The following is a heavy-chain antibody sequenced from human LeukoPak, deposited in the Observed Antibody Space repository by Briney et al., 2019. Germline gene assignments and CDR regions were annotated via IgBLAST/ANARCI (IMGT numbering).Heavy chain of an antibody. CDR3: ASPPYYYDSSGYYH. V-gene: IGHV3-74*01. D-gene: IGHD3-22*01. J-gene: IGHJ5*02. Sequence: PGGSLRLSCAASGFKFSSNWMSWVRQAPGKGLVWVSRINSDGSSTSYADSVKGRFTISRDNAKNTLYLQMNSLRAEDTAVYYCASPPYYYDSSGYYHWGQGTLVTVSS. CDR1: GFKFSSNW. CDR2: INSDGSST.